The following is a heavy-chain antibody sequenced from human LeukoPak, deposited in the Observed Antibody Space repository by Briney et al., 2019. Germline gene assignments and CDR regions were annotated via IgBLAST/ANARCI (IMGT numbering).Heavy chain of an antibody. V-gene: IGHV3-23*01. CDR1: GFTFRTNA. J-gene: IGHJ4*02. CDR3: AKDRPGEGSSTWYFDY. Sequence: GGSLRLSCVAAGFTFRTNAMSWVRQAPGKGLEWASTIGINGDTYYTDSVKGRFTISRDMSKNTLFLYMNSLRDDDTAVYYCAKDRPGEGSSTWYFDYWGQGTLATVSS. D-gene: IGHD6-13*01. CDR2: IGINGDT.